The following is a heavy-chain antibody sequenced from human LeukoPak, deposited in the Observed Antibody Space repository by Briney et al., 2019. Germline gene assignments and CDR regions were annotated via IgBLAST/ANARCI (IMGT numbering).Heavy chain of an antibody. J-gene: IGHJ6*02. Sequence: ASVKVSCKASGYTFTSSYIHWVQQPPGQGLKWMGEITPSGGSTSYAQKFQGRVTMTRDTSTSTVYMELSSLRSEDTAVYYCARPLVTLKDYYYGMDVWGQGTTVTVSS. V-gene: IGHV1-46*01. CDR1: GYTFTSSY. CDR2: ITPSGGST. CDR3: ARPLVTLKDYYYGMDV. D-gene: IGHD3-9*01.